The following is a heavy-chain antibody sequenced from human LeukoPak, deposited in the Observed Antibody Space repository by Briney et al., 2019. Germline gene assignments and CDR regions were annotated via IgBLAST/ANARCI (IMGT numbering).Heavy chain of an antibody. D-gene: IGHD2-2*01. V-gene: IGHV1-18*01. J-gene: IGHJ5*02. Sequence: ASVKVSCKASGYTFTSYGISWVRQAPGQGLEWMGWISAYNGNTNYAQKLQGRVTMTTDTSTSTAYMELRSLRSDDTAVYYCSFVVVPAGRFDPWGQGTLVTVSS. CDR1: GYTFTSYG. CDR3: SFVVVPAGRFDP. CDR2: ISAYNGNT.